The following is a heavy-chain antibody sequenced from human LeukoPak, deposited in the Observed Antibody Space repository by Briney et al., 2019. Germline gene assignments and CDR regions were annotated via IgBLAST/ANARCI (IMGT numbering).Heavy chain of an antibody. D-gene: IGHD3-10*01. Sequence: SETLSLTCTVSGGSISSDNYYWGWIRQPPGKGLEWIGSIYYSGTTYYNPSLKRRVTISLDTSKNQFSLKLSSVTAADTALYYCAKHYMGSSYNHGLDCWGQGTLVTVSS. V-gene: IGHV4-39*01. J-gene: IGHJ4*02. CDR3: AKHYMGSSYNHGLDC. CDR1: GGSISSDNYY. CDR2: IYYSGTT.